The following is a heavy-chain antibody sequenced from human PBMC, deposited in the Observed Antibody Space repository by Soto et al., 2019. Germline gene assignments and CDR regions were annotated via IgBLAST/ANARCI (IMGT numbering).Heavy chain of an antibody. D-gene: IGHD6-13*01. J-gene: IGHJ6*02. CDR2: IRSKTNSYAT. CDR1: GFTFSGSA. V-gene: IGHV3-73*02. CDR3: TRRIGAYGMDV. Sequence: EMQLVESGGGLVQPGGSLKLSCAASGFTFSGSAMHWVRQASGKGLEWVGRIRSKTNSYATAYAASVKGRFTISRDDSKNTAYLQMNSLKTEDTAVYFCTRRIGAYGMDVWGQGTTVTVSS.